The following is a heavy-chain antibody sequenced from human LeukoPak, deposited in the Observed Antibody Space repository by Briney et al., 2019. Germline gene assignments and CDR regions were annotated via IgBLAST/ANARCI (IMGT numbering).Heavy chain of an antibody. CDR2: IYYSGST. V-gene: IGHV4-59*01. D-gene: IGHD5-12*01. Sequence: SETLSLTCTVSGGSISSYYWSWIRQPPGKGLEWIGYIYYSGSTNHNPSLKSRVTISVDTSKNQFSLKLSSVTAAYTGVYYCARGSIPTLLGGYVTFDPWSQGTLVAVSS. CDR3: ARGSIPTLLGGYVTFDP. J-gene: IGHJ5*02. CDR1: GGSISSYY.